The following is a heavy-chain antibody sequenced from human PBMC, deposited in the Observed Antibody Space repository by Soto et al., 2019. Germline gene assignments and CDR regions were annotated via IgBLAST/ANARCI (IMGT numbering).Heavy chain of an antibody. J-gene: IGHJ4*02. Sequence: PGGSLRLSCAASGFTFSNAWMNWVRQAPGKGLEWVGRIKSKTDGGTTDYAAPVKGRFTISRDDSKNTLYLQMNSLKTEDTAVYYCTTDRSGFLEQTYDYWGQGTLVTVSS. CDR2: IKSKTDGGTT. CDR1: GFTFSNAW. CDR3: TTDRSGFLEQTYDY. D-gene: IGHD3-3*01. V-gene: IGHV3-15*07.